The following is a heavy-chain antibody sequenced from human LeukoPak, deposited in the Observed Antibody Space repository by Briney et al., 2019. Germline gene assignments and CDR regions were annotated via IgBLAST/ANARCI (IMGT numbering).Heavy chain of an antibody. CDR1: GFTARSNY. CDR2: IYSGGST. J-gene: IGHJ4*02. CDR3: AGTDDRSRGDY. Sequence: GGSLRLSCAASGFTARSNYMSWVRQAPGKGVEWVSVIYSGGSTYYADSVKGRFTISRHNSKNTLYLQMNSLRAEDTAVYYCAGTDDRSRGDYWGQGTLVTVSS. V-gene: IGHV3-53*04. D-gene: IGHD3-22*01.